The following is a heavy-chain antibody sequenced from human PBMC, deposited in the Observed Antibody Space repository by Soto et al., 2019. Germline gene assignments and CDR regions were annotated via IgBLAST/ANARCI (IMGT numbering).Heavy chain of an antibody. Sequence: PSETLSLTCAVYGGSFSGYYWSWIRQPPGKGLEWIGEINHSGSTNYNPSLKSRVTISVDTSKNQFSLKLSSVTAADTAVYYCARGSWYEVAAQRSNCFDPWGQGTLVTVSS. CDR1: GGSFSGYY. D-gene: IGHD2-15*01. V-gene: IGHV4-34*01. CDR2: INHSGST. J-gene: IGHJ5*02. CDR3: ARGSWYEVAAQRSNCFDP.